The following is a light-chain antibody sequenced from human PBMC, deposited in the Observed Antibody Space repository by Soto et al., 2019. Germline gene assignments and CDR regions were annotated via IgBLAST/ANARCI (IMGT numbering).Light chain of an antibody. Sequence: QSVLTQPPSASGTPGQRVTLSCSGSSSNIGSNTVNWYQQLPGTAPKLLIYSNNQRHSGVPDRFSGSKSGTSASLAISGLQAEDEADYYCAAWDDSLNGWVFGGGTKLTVL. CDR3: AAWDDSLNGWV. CDR1: SSNIGSNT. V-gene: IGLV1-44*01. CDR2: SNN. J-gene: IGLJ3*02.